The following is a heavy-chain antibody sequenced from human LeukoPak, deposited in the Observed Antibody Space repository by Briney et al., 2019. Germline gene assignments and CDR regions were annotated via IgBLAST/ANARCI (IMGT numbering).Heavy chain of an antibody. CDR2: ISGSGGST. CDR3: ARTGYFGNWFDP. J-gene: IGHJ5*02. Sequence: GGSLRLSCAASGFTFSSYAMSWVRQAPGKGLEWVSAISGSGGSTYYADSVKGRFTISRDNSKNTLYLQMNSLRAEDTAVYYCARTGYFGNWFDPWGQGTLVTVSS. D-gene: IGHD1-14*01. V-gene: IGHV3-23*01. CDR1: GFTFSSYA.